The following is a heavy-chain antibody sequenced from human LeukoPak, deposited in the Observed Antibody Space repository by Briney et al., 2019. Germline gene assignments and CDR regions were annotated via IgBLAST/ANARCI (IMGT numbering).Heavy chain of an antibody. V-gene: IGHV4-39*07. J-gene: IGHJ4*02. CDR3: ARGGLFEFLEWLFGDY. Sequence: PSETLSLTCTVSGGSISSSSYYWGWIRQPPGKGLEWIGSIYYSGSTYYNPSLKSRVTISVDTSKNQFSLKLSSVTAADTAVYYCARGGLFEFLEWLFGDYWGQGTLVTVSS. CDR2: IYYSGST. D-gene: IGHD3-3*01. CDR1: GGSISSSSYY.